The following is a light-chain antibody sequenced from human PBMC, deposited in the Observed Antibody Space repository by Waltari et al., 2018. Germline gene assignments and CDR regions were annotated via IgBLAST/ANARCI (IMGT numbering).Light chain of an antibody. J-gene: IGKJ4*01. V-gene: IGKV3-15*01. CDR3: QQYNNWPLT. CDR2: GAS. CDR1: QSVSSN. Sequence: EIVMTQSPATLSVSPGERATLSCRASQSVSSNLAWYQQKPGQAPRLLIYGASTRATGIPARFSGSVSGTEFPLTISSMQSEDFAVYYCQQYNNWPLTFGGGTKVEIK.